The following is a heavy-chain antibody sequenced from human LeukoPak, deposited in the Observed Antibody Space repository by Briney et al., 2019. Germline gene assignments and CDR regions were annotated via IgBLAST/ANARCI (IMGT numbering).Heavy chain of an antibody. CDR2: IYSSGST. J-gene: IGHJ4*02. CDR3: ARQYSSGWYEDY. Sequence: SETLPLTCTVSGGSISNYYWNWIRQPPGKGLEWIGYIYSSGSTYFNPSLTSRVTISVDTSKNQFSLKLSSVTAADTAVYYCARQYSSGWYEDYWGQGTLVTVSS. D-gene: IGHD6-19*01. V-gene: IGHV4-59*08. CDR1: GGSISNYY.